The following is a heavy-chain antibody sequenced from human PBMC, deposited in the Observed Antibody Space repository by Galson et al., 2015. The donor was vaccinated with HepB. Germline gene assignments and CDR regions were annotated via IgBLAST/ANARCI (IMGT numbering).Heavy chain of an antibody. J-gene: IGHJ5*02. CDR3: ARGGYASTWYPIWLDP. CDR2: VYYSGST. V-gene: IGHV4-59*08. CDR1: GGSISSYY. Sequence: SETLSLTCTVSGGSISSYYWSWIRQPPGKGLEWIGYVYYSGSTNYNPSLKSRVTISVDTSKNQFSLKLSAVTAADTAVYYCARGGYASTWYPIWLDPWGQGTLVTVSS. D-gene: IGHD6-13*01.